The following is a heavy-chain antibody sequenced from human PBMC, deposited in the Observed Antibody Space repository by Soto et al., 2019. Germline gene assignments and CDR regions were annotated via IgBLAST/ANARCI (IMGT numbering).Heavy chain of an antibody. J-gene: IGHJ4*02. D-gene: IGHD3-3*01. CDR2: ISSSSSYI. CDR3: ARDITIFGVVISEGFDY. CDR1: GFTFSSYS. Sequence: GGSLRLSCAASGFTFSSYSMNWVRQAPGKGLEWVSSISSSSSYIYYADSVKGRFTISRDNAKNSLYLQMNSLRAEDTAVYYCARDITIFGVVISEGFDYWGQGTLVTVSS. V-gene: IGHV3-21*01.